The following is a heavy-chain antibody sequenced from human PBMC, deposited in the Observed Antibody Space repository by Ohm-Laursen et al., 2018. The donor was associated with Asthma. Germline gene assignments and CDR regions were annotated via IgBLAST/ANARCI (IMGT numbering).Heavy chain of an antibody. CDR1: GFTFSSHG. J-gene: IGHJ4*02. V-gene: IGHV3-30*18. D-gene: IGHD6-13*01. Sequence: SLRLSCAASGFTFSSHGMHWVRQAPGKGLEWVAVISYDGSNKYYADSVKGRFTISRDNSKNTLYLQMNSLRAEDTAVYYCAKEGSSWTGIDYWGQGTLVTVSA. CDR3: AKEGSSWTGIDY. CDR2: ISYDGSNK.